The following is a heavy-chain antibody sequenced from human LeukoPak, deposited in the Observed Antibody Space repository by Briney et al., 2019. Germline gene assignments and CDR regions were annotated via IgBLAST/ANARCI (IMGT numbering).Heavy chain of an antibody. CDR3: ATLLRGSDNLDY. D-gene: IGHD2-15*01. CDR1: GGSFSGYY. V-gene: IGHV4-34*01. Sequence: SETLSLTCAVYGGSFSGYYWSWIRQPPGKGLEWIGEINHSGSTNYNPSLKSRVTISVDTSKNQFSLKLSSVTAADMAVYYCATLLRGSDNLDYWGQGTLVTVSS. J-gene: IGHJ4*02. CDR2: INHSGST.